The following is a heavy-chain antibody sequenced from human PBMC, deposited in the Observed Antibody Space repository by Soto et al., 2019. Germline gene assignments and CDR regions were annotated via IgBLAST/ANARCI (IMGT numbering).Heavy chain of an antibody. J-gene: IGHJ4*02. CDR2: ISSSSSTI. CDR3: AELYNWNGEGGY. V-gene: IGHV3-48*01. CDR1: GFTFSSYS. Sequence: GGSLRLSCAASGFTFSSYSMNWVRQAPGKWLEWVSYISSSSSTIYYADSVKGRFTISRDNAKNSLYLQMNSLRAEDTAVYYCAELYNWNGEGGYWGQGTLVTVSS. D-gene: IGHD1-20*01.